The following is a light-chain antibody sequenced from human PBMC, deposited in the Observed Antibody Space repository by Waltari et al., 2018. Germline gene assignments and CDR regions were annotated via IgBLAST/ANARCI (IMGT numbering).Light chain of an antibody. J-gene: IGLJ3*02. Sequence: QSALTQPRSVSGSPGQSVTISCTGTSSDVGGYKYVSWYQQHPGKAPKLVIYDVSKRPAGVPDRFSGSNSANTASLTISGLQAEDEADYYCCSYAGSYTLEVFGGGTKLTVL. CDR3: CSYAGSYTLEV. V-gene: IGLV2-11*01. CDR1: SSDVGGYKY. CDR2: DVS.